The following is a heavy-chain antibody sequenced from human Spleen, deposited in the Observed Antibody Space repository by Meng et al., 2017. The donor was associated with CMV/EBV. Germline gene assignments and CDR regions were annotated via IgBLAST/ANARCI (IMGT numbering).Heavy chain of an antibody. J-gene: IGHJ4*02. V-gene: IGHV3-30*02. CDR2: IRYDATDK. D-gene: IGHD1-14*01. CDR3: ASTTSGY. CDR1: GFTFNNYG. Sequence: GESLKISCAASGFTFNNYGMHWVRQAPGKGLEWVAYIRYDATDKNYADSVKGRFTISRDNSKNTLYLQMNSLRAEDTAVYYCASTTSGYWGQGTLVTVSS.